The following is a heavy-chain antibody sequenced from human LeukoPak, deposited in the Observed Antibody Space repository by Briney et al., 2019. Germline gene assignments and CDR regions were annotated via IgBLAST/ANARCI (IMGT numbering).Heavy chain of an antibody. V-gene: IGHV3-20*04. CDR3: ARTSSDIRSWGHAFDI. D-gene: IGHD2-21*02. CDR2: INWNGGSI. CDR1: GFTFDNYG. J-gene: IGHJ3*02. Sequence: GGSLRLSCAASGFTFDNYGLSWVRQAPGKGLEWVSGINWNGGSIGYADSVKGRFAISRDNAKNSLYLQMNSLRAEDTALYYCARTSSDIRSWGHAFDIWGQGTMVTVSS.